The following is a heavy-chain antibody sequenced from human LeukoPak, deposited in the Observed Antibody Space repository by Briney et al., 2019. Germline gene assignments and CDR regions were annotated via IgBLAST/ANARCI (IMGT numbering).Heavy chain of an antibody. J-gene: IGHJ3*02. CDR1: GGSLSRGGYY. Sequence: PSETLSLTCTVSGGSLSRGGYYWSWVRPPPGKGLEGVGYIYHSGSTYYNPSLKSRVTISVDRSKNQFSLKLSSVTAADTAVYYCARTAYYDSSGSDAFDIWGQGTMVTVSS. CDR3: ARTAYYDSSGSDAFDI. CDR2: IYHSGST. V-gene: IGHV4-30-2*01. D-gene: IGHD3-22*01.